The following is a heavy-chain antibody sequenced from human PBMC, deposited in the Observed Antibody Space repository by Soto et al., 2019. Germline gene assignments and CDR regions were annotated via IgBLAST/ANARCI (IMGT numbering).Heavy chain of an antibody. CDR3: GKGAWVGTPPPNIYYFDV. CDR2: ISASGDST. Sequence: EVQLLESGGGLVQPGESLRLSCAASGFSFTTYVMGWVRQAPGMGLEWVSGISASGDSTFYAESVEGRFPISRDNSKNPLYLKMISRRVAETPLYHLGKGAWVGTPPPNIYYFDVWGQGTLVTVSS. J-gene: IGHJ4*02. CDR1: GFSFTTYV. V-gene: IGHV3-23*01. D-gene: IGHD1-26*01.